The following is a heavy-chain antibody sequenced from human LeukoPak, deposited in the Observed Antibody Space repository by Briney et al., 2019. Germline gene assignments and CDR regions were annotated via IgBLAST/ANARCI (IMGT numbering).Heavy chain of an antibody. D-gene: IGHD5-24*01. J-gene: IGHJ4*02. V-gene: IGHV4-61*02. CDR1: GGSIYSGSYY. CDR2: IHTSGST. CDR3: ARDRRDGYNLYYFDL. Sequence: PSETLSLTCTVSGGSIYSGSYYWSWIRQPAGKGLEWIGCIHTSGSTNYNPSLKSRVTISVDTSKNQFSLKLSSVTAADTAVYYCARDRRDGYNLYYFDLWGQGTLVTVSS.